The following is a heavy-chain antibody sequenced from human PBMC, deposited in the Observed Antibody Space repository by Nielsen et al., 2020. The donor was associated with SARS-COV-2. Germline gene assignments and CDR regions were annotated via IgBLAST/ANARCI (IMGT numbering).Heavy chain of an antibody. J-gene: IGHJ6*02. CDR3: ASTRVDTAMVYYYYGMDV. CDR2: IYYSGST. CDR1: GGSISSYY. Sequence: GSLRLSCTVSGGSISSYYWSWIRQPPGKGLEWIGYIYYSGSTNYNPSLKSRVTISVDTSKNQFSLKLSSVTAADTAVYYCASTRVDTAMVYYYYGMDVWGQGTTVTVSS. V-gene: IGHV4-59*01. D-gene: IGHD5-18*01.